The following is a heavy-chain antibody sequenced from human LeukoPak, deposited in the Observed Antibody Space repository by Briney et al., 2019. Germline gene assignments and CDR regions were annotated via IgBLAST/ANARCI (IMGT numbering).Heavy chain of an antibody. V-gene: IGHV1-2*06. CDR1: GYTFIDYY. CDR3: ARILFNYSGSYLGY. Sequence: GASVKVSCKASGYTFIDYYMHWVRQAPGQGLEWMGRINPDSGGTDFAQKFQGRVTMTRDTSISTAYMELNSLISDDTAVYYCARILFNYSGSYLGYWGQGTLVTVSS. J-gene: IGHJ4*02. D-gene: IGHD3-10*01. CDR2: INPDSGGT.